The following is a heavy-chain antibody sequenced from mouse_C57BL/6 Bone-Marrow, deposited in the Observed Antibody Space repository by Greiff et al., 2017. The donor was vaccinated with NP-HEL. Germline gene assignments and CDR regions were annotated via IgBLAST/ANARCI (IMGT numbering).Heavy chain of an antibody. CDR1: GFTFSDYG. V-gene: IGHV5-17*01. D-gene: IGHD1-1*01. CDR2: ISSGSSTI. J-gene: IGHJ4*01. Sequence: EVKLVESGGGLVKPGGSLKLSCAASGFTFSDYGMHWVRQAPEKGLEWVAYISSGSSTIYYADTVKGRFTISRDNAKNTLFLQMTSLRSEDTAMYYCARAYYGSSYTTGAMDYWGQGTSVTVSS. CDR3: ARAYYGSSYTTGAMDY.